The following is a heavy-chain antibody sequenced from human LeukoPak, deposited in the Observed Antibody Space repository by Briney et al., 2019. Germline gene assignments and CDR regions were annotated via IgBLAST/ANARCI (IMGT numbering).Heavy chain of an antibody. Sequence: GGSLKLSCAASGFTFSDSAMHWVRQASGKGLEWVGRIRSKANNYATAYAASVDGRFTISRDDSKNSAYLHMSSLSTEDTAVYYCARDYGSGSYPSYWGQGTLVTVSS. D-gene: IGHD3-10*01. CDR2: IRSKANNYAT. J-gene: IGHJ4*02. CDR3: ARDYGSGSYPSY. V-gene: IGHV3-73*01. CDR1: GFTFSDSA.